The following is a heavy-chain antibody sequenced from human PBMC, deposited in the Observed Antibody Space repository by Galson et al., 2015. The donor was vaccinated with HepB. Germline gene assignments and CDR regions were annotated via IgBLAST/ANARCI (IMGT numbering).Heavy chain of an antibody. CDR2: IDAGNGDT. CDR3: ARGCAGSGCHDY. Sequence: SVKVSCKASGYTFTNYAIHWVRQAPGQRLEWMGWIDAGNGDTGYSQKFQGRVTITTDTSASTAYMDLSSLRSEDTAVYYCARGCAGSGCHDYWGQGTLVTVSS. J-gene: IGHJ4*02. D-gene: IGHD6-19*01. CDR1: GYTFTNYA. V-gene: IGHV1-3*01.